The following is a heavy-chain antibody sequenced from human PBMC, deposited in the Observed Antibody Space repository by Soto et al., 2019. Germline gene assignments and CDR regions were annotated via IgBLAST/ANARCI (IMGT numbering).Heavy chain of an antibody. Sequence: PSETLSLTCTVSGGSISSGDYYWSWIRQPPGKGLEWIGYIYYSGSTYYNPSLKSRVTISVDTSKNQFSLKLSSVTAADTAVYYCARTYYDFWSGTRTHMDVWGQGTTVTVSS. J-gene: IGHJ6*02. D-gene: IGHD3-3*01. CDR2: IYYSGST. CDR1: GGSISSGDYY. V-gene: IGHV4-30-4*01. CDR3: ARTYYDFWSGTRTHMDV.